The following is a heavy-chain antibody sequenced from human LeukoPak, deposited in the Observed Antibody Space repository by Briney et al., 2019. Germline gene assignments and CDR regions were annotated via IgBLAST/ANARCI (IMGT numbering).Heavy chain of an antibody. Sequence: GGSLRLSCAASGFTFSSYGMHWVRQAPGKGLEWVAFIQFDGSNKYYADSVKGRFTISRDNSKNTLFLHMNSLRTEDTAVYYCVGGSSWSDYWGQGTLVTVSS. CDR3: VGGSSWSDY. V-gene: IGHV3-30*02. D-gene: IGHD6-13*01. CDR2: IQFDGSNK. CDR1: GFTFSSYG. J-gene: IGHJ4*02.